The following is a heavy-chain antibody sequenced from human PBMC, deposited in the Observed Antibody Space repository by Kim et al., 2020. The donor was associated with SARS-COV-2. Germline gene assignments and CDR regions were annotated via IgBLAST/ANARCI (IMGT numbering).Heavy chain of an antibody. V-gene: IGHV5-51*01. CDR1: GYSFTSYW. Sequence: GESLKISCKGSGYSFTSYWIGWVRQMPGKGLEWMGIIYPGDSDTRYSPSFQGQVTISADKSISTAYLQWSSLKASDTAMYYCARHTLEMATITNYYYYGMDVWGQGTTVTVSS. CDR3: ARHTLEMATITNYYYYGMDV. CDR2: IYPGDSDT. D-gene: IGHD5-12*01. J-gene: IGHJ6*02.